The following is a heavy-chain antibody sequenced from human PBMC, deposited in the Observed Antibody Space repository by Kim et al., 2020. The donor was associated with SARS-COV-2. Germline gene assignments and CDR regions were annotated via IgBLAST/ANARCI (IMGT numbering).Heavy chain of an antibody. Sequence: VKGRFPISRDNSKNPLYLQMNSLRAEDTAVYYCAKGSIGVVIVNYGMDVWGQGTTVTVSS. CDR3: AKGSIGVVIVNYGMDV. D-gene: IGHD2-21*01. J-gene: IGHJ6*02. V-gene: IGHV3-23*01.